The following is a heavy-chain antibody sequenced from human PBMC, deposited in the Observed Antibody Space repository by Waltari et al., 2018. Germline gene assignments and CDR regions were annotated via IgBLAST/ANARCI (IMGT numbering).Heavy chain of an antibody. V-gene: IGHV4-39*07. J-gene: IGHJ4*02. D-gene: IGHD4-4*01. CDR1: GGSFSSYW. Sequence: QVQLQESGPGLVKPSETLSLTCAVSGGSFSSYWWGWIRQPPGKGLEWIGSIYGSSGSTEYNPSLKSRATISRDTSKNQFSLKLSSVTAADTSVYYCARNGVRGSYSFDYWGQGVLVTVSS. CDR3: ARNGVRGSYSFDY. CDR2: IYGSSGST.